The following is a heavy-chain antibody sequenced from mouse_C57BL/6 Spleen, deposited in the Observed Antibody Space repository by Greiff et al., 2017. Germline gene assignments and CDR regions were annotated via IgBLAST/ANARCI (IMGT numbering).Heavy chain of an antibody. CDR3: ARNVRGYFDY. Sequence: EVKLVESGGGLVKPGGSLKLSCAASGFTFSDYGMHWVRQAPEKGLEWVAYISSGSSTIYYADTVKGRFTISRDNAKNTLFLQMTSLRSEDTAMYYCARNVRGYFDYWGQGTTLTVSS. CDR2: ISSGSSTI. J-gene: IGHJ2*01. CDR1: GFTFSDYG. V-gene: IGHV5-17*01.